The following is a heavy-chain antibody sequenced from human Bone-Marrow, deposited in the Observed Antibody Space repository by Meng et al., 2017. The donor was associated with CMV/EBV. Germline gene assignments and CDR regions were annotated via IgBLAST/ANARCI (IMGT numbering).Heavy chain of an antibody. V-gene: IGHV3-7*01. CDR3: ARSPIVVVPAAPDY. Sequence: GESLKISCAASGFTFSSYWMSWVRQAPGKGLEWVANIKQDGSEKYYVDSVKGRFTISRDNAKNSLYLQMNSLRAEDTAVYYCARSPIVVVPAAPDYWGQGTLVTVSS. J-gene: IGHJ4*02. CDR1: GFTFSSYW. D-gene: IGHD2-2*01. CDR2: IKQDGSEK.